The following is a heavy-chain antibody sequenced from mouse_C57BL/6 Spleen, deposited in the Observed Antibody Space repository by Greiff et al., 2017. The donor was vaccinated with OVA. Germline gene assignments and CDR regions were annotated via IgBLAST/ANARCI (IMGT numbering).Heavy chain of an antibody. CDR3: ARELADYYAMDY. J-gene: IGHJ4*01. CDR1: GYSITSGYY. CDR2: ISYDGSN. V-gene: IGHV3-6*01. D-gene: IGHD6-1*01. Sequence: EVKLMESGPGLVKPSQSLSLTCSVTGYSITSGYYWNWIRQFPGNKLEWMGYISYDGSNNYNPSLKNRISITRDTSKNQFFLKLNSVTTEDTATYYCARELADYYAMDYWGQGTSVTVSS.